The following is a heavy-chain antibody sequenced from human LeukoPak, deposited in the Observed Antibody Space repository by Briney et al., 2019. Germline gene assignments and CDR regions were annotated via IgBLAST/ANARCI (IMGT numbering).Heavy chain of an antibody. Sequence: GSPLTLSCGLCGFTFSSYDEHCLPHAPDRGVEWVAVIWYEGSNKYYADSVKGRFTISRDNSKNTLYLQKNSMRAEDTAVYYCASALPGIAAAATFDYWGQGKLITVSS. CDR2: IWYEGSNK. J-gene: IGHJ4*02. V-gene: IGHV3-33*01. D-gene: IGHD6-13*01. CDR1: GFTFSSYD. CDR3: ASALPGIAAAATFDY.